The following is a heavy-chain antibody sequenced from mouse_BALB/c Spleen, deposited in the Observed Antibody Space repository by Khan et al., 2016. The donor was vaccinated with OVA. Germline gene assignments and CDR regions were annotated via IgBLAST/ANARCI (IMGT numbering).Heavy chain of an antibody. CDR1: GYTFTSYV. Sequence: VQLQQSGPELVKPGASVRMSCKASGYTFTSYVMHWVKQKPGQGLEWIGYIYPCNDDTKYNEKFKGKATLTSDKSSSTAYMELSSLTSEDSAVYYCAKNDRYDVYFDYWGQGTTLTVSS. D-gene: IGHD2-14*01. CDR3: AKNDRYDVYFDY. CDR2: IYPCNDDT. V-gene: IGHV1S136*01. J-gene: IGHJ2*01.